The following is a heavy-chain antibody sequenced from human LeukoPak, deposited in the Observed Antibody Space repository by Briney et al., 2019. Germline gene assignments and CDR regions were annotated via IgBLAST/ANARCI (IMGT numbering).Heavy chain of an antibody. V-gene: IGHV3-23*01. J-gene: IGHJ4*02. CDR2: ISASGGDT. Sequence: GGSERLSCVVSGLTSSSYSMSWVRQAPGKGLEWVSGISASGGDTWYPESVKGRFTISRDNSKNTLFLQMNSLRVEGTAVYYCAKTPDYCTNGVCYTLHYFDYWGQGTL. D-gene: IGHD2-8*01. CDR3: AKTPDYCTNGVCYTLHYFDY. CDR1: GLTSSSYS.